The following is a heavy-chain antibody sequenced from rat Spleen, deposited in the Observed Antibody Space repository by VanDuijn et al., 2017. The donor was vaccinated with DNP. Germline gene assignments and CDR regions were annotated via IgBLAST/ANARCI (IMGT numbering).Heavy chain of an antibody. V-gene: IGHV2S12*01. J-gene: IGHJ3*01. Sequence: QVQLKESGPGLVPPSQTLSLTCTVSGFSLTNYGVSWVRQPPGQGLEWIAAISSGGTTNYNSLLQSRLSINRDTSKSQVFLKMNSLQTEDTAIYFWTRDRGRVSNVFAYWGQGTLVTVSS. CDR1: GFSLTNYG. D-gene: IGHD3-8*01. CDR3: TRDRGRVSNVFAY. CDR2: ISSGGTT.